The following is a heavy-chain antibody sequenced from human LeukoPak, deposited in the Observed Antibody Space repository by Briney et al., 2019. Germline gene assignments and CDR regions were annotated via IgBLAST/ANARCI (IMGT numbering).Heavy chain of an antibody. V-gene: IGHV3-43*01. Sequence: GGSLRLSCAASGFTFDDYTMHWVRQAPGKGLEWVSLISWDGGSTYYADSVKGRFTISRDNSKNSLYLQMNSLRTEDTALYYCAKEGRLLGYCSSTSCYRERENAFDIWGQGTMVTVSS. CDR1: GFTFDDYT. CDR2: ISWDGGST. D-gene: IGHD2-2*02. J-gene: IGHJ3*02. CDR3: AKEGRLLGYCSSTSCYRERENAFDI.